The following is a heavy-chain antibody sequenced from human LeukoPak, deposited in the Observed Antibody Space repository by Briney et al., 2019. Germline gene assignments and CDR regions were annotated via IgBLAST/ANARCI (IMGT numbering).Heavy chain of an antibody. CDR2: INHSGST. D-gene: IGHD1-14*01. Sequence: SSETLSLTCAVYGGSFSGYYWSWIRQPPGKGLEWIGEINHSGSTNYNPSLKSRVTISVDTSKNQFSLKLSSVTAADTAVYYCARGFGRIDYWGQGTLATVSS. J-gene: IGHJ4*02. V-gene: IGHV4-34*01. CDR1: GGSFSGYY. CDR3: ARGFGRIDY.